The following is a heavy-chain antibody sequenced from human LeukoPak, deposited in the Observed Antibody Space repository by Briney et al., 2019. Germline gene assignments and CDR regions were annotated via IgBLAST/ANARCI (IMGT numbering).Heavy chain of an antibody. CDR3: VRGGACSSTSCQNFDY. V-gene: IGHV1-2*02. Sequence: GASVKVSCKASGYTFTGYYIHWVRQAPGQGLEWMGWINPYSGATNYAQKFQGRVTMTSDTSITTAYMELTRLRSDDTAVYYCVRGGACSSTSCQNFDYWGQGTLVTVPS. J-gene: IGHJ4*02. D-gene: IGHD2-2*01. CDR1: GYTFTGYY. CDR2: INPYSGAT.